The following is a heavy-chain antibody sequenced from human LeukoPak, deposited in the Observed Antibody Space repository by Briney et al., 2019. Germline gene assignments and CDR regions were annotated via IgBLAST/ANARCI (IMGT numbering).Heavy chain of an antibody. CDR3: ARDGQGAPGY. D-gene: IGHD2-2*01. J-gene: IGHJ4*02. CDR1: GLTFSSNS. CDR2: ILSSSSNT. V-gene: IGHV3-21*01. Sequence: GGSLRLSCAPSGLTFSSNSMNWVRQAPGKGLEWVSSILSSSSNTNYAHSVKGRVTISRDNAKNSLYLQMNSLRAEDTAVYYCARDGQGAPGYWGQGTLVTVSS.